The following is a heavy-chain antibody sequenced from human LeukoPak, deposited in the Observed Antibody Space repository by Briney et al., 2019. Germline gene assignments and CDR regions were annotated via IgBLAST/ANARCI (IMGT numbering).Heavy chain of an antibody. Sequence: ASVTVSCKASGYTFTIYGISWVRQAPGQGLEWMGWINPYNGNTNYAQKLQGRVTMTTDTSTSTAYMELRSLRSDDTAVYYCARGYYGSGSYLRREFGYWGQGTLVTVSS. D-gene: IGHD3-10*01. CDR2: INPYNGNT. V-gene: IGHV1-18*01. J-gene: IGHJ4*02. CDR3: ARGYYGSGSYLRREFGY. CDR1: GYTFTIYG.